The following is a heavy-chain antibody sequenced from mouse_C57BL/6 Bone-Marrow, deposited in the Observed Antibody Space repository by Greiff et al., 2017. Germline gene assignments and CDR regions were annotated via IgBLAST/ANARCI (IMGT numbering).Heavy chain of an antibody. CDR2: IYPGDGDT. V-gene: IGHV1-82*01. CDR3: ANWDDY. D-gene: IGHD4-1*01. CDR1: GYAFSSSW. Sequence: VQRVESGPELVKPGASVKISCKASGYAFSSSWMNWVKQRPGKGLEWIGRIYPGDGDTNYNGKFKGKATLTADKSSSTAYMQLSSLTSEDSAVYFCANWDDYWGQGTTLTVSS. J-gene: IGHJ2*01.